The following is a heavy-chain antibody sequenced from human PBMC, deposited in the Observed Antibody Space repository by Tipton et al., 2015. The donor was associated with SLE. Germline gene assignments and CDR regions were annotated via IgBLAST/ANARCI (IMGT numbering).Heavy chain of an antibody. CDR3: AGDDYASGIT. Sequence: SLRLSCAASGFTFSDYAMHWVRQARGRGLEWVSGINGGGNSRFNADSVMGRFTSSRDNAKNSLYLQMNSLRVEDTAVYFCAGDDYASGITWGQGTLVTVSS. V-gene: IGHV3-23*01. D-gene: IGHD3-10*01. J-gene: IGHJ5*02. CDR2: INGGGNSR. CDR1: GFTFSDYA.